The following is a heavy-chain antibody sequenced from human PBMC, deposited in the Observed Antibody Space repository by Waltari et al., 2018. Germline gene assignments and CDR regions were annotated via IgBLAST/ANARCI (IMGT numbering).Heavy chain of an antibody. Sequence: QVQLLETGGGGVQQGRSLILSCVASGFTFSAYGSPWVRKAPPKGLEWVAVIWYDGSNKYYGDAVRVRFTISRDNSKNTVYLQMNSRRAEDTGVYYCARDGARGSGGYYNHGMDVWGQGTTVTVSS. CDR3: ARDGARGSGGYYNHGMDV. CDR2: IWYDGSNK. V-gene: IGHV3-33*01. CDR1: GFTFSAYG. D-gene: IGHD2-8*02. J-gene: IGHJ6*02.